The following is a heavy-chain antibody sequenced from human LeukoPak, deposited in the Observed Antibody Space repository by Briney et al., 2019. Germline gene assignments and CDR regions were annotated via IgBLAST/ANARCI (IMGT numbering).Heavy chain of an antibody. V-gene: IGHV3-30*04. CDR2: ISYDGSNK. D-gene: IGHD3-22*01. CDR1: GFTFSSYA. J-gene: IGHJ4*02. Sequence: GRSLRLSCAASGFTFSSYAMHRVRQAPGKGLEWVAVISYDGSNKYYADSVKGRFTISRDNSKNTLYLQMNSLRAEDTAVYYCASKAMIVVSDQDYWGQGTLVTVSS. CDR3: ASKAMIVVSDQDY.